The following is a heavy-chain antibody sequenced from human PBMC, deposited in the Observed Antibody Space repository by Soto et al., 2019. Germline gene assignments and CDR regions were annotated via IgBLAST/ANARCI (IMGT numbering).Heavy chain of an antibody. V-gene: IGHV3-74*01. J-gene: IGHJ4*02. CDR1: GFTFTNYW. Sequence: EVQLVQSGGGSVQPGGSLRLSCAASGFTFTNYWMHWVRQVPGKGLVWVSRIDGVGTGTSYSDSVRGRFTISRDNAENTLYLQMNRLRAEDTAVYYCTTVFAYWCQGTLVSVSS. CDR3: TTVFAY. D-gene: IGHD3-3*02. CDR2: IDGVGTGT.